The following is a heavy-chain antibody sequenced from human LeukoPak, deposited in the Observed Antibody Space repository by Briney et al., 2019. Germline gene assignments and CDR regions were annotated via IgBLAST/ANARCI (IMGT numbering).Heavy chain of an antibody. CDR2: ISGSGGST. Sequence: GGSLRLSCAASGFMFSDSWMHWVRRAPGKGLEWVSAISGSGGSTYYADSVKGRFTISRDNSKNTLYLQMNSLRAEDTAVYYCAKGSGWYVDYFDYWGQGTLVTVSS. CDR3: AKGSGWYVDYFDY. CDR1: GFMFSDSW. J-gene: IGHJ4*02. V-gene: IGHV3-23*01. D-gene: IGHD6-19*01.